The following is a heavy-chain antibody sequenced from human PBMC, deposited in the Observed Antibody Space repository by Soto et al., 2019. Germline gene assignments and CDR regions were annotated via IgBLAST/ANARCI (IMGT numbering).Heavy chain of an antibody. J-gene: IGHJ4*02. V-gene: IGHV4-31*03. D-gene: IGHD3-3*01. Sequence: QVQLQESGPGLVKPSQTLSLTCTVSGGSISSGGYYWSWIRQHPGKGLECIGYIYYSGSTYYNPSLKSRVTISVDTYKNQSSLRLSSVTAADTAVYYCARVGDVWRHNSTFDYWGQGTLVTVSS. CDR3: ARVGDVWRHNSTFDY. CDR2: IYYSGST. CDR1: GGSISSGGYY.